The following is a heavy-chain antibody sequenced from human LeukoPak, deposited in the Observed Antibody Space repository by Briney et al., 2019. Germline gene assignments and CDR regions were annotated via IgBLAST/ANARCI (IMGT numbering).Heavy chain of an antibody. Sequence: SETLSLTSTVSGGSISRSSYYWGWIRQPPGKGLEWIGSIYYSGSTYYNPSLKSRVTISVGTSKNQFSLKLSSVTAADTAVYYCARRYYDSSGFDAFDIWGQGTMVTVSS. D-gene: IGHD3-22*01. CDR3: ARRYYDSSGFDAFDI. CDR1: GGSISRSSYY. J-gene: IGHJ3*02. V-gene: IGHV4-39*01. CDR2: IYYSGST.